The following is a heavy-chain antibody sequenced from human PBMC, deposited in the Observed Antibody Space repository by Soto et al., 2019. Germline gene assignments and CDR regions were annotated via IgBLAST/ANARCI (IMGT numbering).Heavy chain of an antibody. D-gene: IGHD2-21*02. J-gene: IGHJ4*02. CDR3: ARGVDIVVVTAITYYFDY. V-gene: IGHV4-31*03. CDR1: GGSISSGGYY. CDR2: IYYSGST. Sequence: QVQLQESGPGLVKPSQTLSLTCTVSGGSISSGGYYWSWIRQHPGKGLEWIGYIYYSGSTYYNPSLKSRVTISVDTSKNQFSLKLSSLTAADTAVYYCARGVDIVVVTAITYYFDYWGQGTLVTVSS.